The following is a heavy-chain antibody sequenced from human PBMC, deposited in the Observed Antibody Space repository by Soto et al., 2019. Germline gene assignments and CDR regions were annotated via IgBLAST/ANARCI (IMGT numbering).Heavy chain of an antibody. J-gene: IGHJ3*02. D-gene: IGHD3-9*01. Sequence: ASVKVSCKASGGTFSSYAISWVRQAPGQGLEWMGGIIPIFGTANYAQKFQGRVTITADESTSTAYMELSSLRSEDTAVYYCARESPETGFDWLLPEKRGAFDIWGQGTMVTVSS. V-gene: IGHV1-69*13. CDR2: IIPIFGTA. CDR1: GGTFSSYA. CDR3: ARESPETGFDWLLPEKRGAFDI.